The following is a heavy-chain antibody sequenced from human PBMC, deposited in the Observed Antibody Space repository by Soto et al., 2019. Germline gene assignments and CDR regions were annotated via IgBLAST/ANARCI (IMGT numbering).Heavy chain of an antibody. CDR3: ARAIKGYSYGTNWFDP. D-gene: IGHD5-18*01. CDR2: IYYSGST. Sequence: QVQLQESGPGLVKPSQTLSLTCTVSGGSISSGGYYWSWIRQHPGKGLEWIGYIYYSGSTYYNPSLKSRVTISVDTSKNQFALKLSSVTAADTAVYYCARAIKGYSYGTNWFDPWGQGTLVTVSS. CDR1: GGSISSGGYY. V-gene: IGHV4-31*03. J-gene: IGHJ5*02.